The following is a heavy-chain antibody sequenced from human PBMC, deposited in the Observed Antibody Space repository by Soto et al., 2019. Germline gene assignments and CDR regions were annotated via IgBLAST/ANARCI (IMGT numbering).Heavy chain of an antibody. J-gene: IGHJ4*02. CDR1: GYTFSNNG. CDR3: ARAVAVPADFDY. Sequence: ASVKVSCKASGYTFSNNGISWVRQAPGQGLERMGWINAGNGNTKYSQKFQGRVTITRDTSASTAYMELSSLRSEDTAVYFCARAVAVPADFDYWGQGTLVTVSS. D-gene: IGHD6-19*01. V-gene: IGHV1-3*01. CDR2: INAGNGNT.